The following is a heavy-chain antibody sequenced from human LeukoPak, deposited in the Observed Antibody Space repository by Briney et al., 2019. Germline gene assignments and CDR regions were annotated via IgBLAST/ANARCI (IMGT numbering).Heavy chain of an antibody. CDR2: ISGSGGST. CDR1: GFTFSSYA. V-gene: IGHV3-23*01. CDR3: AKDGPDDFWTGYDY. D-gene: IGHD3-3*01. Sequence: GGSLRLSCAASGFTFSSYAMSWVRQAPGKGLEWVSAISGSGGSTYYADSVKGRFTVSRDNSKNTLYLQMNSLRAEDTAVYYCAKDGPDDFWTGYDYWGQGTLVTVSS. J-gene: IGHJ4*02.